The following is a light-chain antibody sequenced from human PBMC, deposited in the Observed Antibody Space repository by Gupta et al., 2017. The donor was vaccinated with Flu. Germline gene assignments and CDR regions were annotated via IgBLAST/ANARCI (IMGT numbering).Light chain of an antibody. CDR1: QSLLHSNGYKY. J-gene: IGKJ3*01. CDR3: MQALQTPFT. Sequence: DIVLTQSPLSLPVTPGEPASISCRSSQSLLHSNGYKYLDWYLQKPGQSPQLLIYLGSNRASGVPDRFSGSGSSTDFTLKISRVEAEDVGVYYCMQALQTPFTFGPGTKVDLK. CDR2: LGS. V-gene: IGKV2-28*01.